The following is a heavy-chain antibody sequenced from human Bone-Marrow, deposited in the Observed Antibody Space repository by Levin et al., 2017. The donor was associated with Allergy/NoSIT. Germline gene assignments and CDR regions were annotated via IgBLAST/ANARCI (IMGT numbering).Heavy chain of an antibody. J-gene: IGHJ5*02. CDR3: ARGYGDSLGLENWFDP. D-gene: IGHD4-17*01. Sequence: SQTLSLTCSVSGGSISSGSSYWSWIRQPAGKGLEWIGRMYTTGSTDYNPSLKSRVTISLDTSKNQFSLKLTSVTAADTAVYYCARGYGDSLGLENWFDPWGQGTLVTVSS. CDR1: GGSISSGSSY. V-gene: IGHV4-61*02. CDR2: MYTTGST.